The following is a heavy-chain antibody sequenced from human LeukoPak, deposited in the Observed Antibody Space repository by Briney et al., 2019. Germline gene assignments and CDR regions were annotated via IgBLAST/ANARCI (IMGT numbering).Heavy chain of an antibody. Sequence: SVKVSCKASGGTFSSYAISWVRQAPGQGFEWMGRIIPILGIANYAQKFQGRVTITADKSTSTAYMELSSLRSEDTAVYYCARVEQLSYYYYYGMDVWGQGTTATVSS. D-gene: IGHD5-24*01. CDR3: ARVEQLSYYYYYGMDV. CDR1: GGTFSSYA. J-gene: IGHJ6*02. V-gene: IGHV1-69*04. CDR2: IIPILGIA.